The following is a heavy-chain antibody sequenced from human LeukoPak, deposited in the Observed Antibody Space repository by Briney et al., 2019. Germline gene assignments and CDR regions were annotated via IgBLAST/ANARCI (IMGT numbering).Heavy chain of an antibody. CDR2: FHHSGSS. D-gene: IGHD2-2*01. V-gene: IGHV4-59*01. Sequence: ASETLSLPCAVSGGSISNYYWNWIRQSPGKGLEWIGYFHHSGSSTYNPSLKSRVTVSLDTSKNQVSLKLSSVTAADTAVYFCATAFSFGLDVWGQGTTVTVSS. CDR1: GGSISNYY. J-gene: IGHJ6*02. CDR3: ATAFSFGLDV.